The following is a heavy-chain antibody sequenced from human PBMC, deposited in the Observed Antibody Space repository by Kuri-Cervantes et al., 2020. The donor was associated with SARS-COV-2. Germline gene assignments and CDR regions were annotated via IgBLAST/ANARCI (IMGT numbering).Heavy chain of an antibody. CDR2: ISSSSSYT. Sequence: LPLTCAASGFTFSDYYMSWVRQAPGKGLEWVSYISSSSSYTNYADSVKGRFTISRDNAKNSLYLQMNSLRAEDTAVYYCASAGVVTFSVYYGMDVWGQGTTVTVSS. J-gene: IGHJ6*02. CDR3: ASAGVVTFSVYYGMDV. D-gene: IGHD4-23*01. CDR1: GFTFSDYY. V-gene: IGHV3-11*03.